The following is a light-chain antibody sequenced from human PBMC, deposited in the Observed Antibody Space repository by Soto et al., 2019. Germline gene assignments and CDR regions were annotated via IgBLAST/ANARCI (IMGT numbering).Light chain of an antibody. J-gene: IGLJ1*01. V-gene: IGLV2-14*01. CDR1: SSDVGGYNY. CDR3: GSYASSSTLHV. Sequence: QSVLTQPASVSGSPGQSITISCTGTSSDVGGYNYVSWYQQHSGKAPKLMIYDVSNRPSGVSNRFSGSKSGNTASLTISGLQAEDEADYYCGSYASSSTLHVFGTGTKLTVL. CDR2: DVS.